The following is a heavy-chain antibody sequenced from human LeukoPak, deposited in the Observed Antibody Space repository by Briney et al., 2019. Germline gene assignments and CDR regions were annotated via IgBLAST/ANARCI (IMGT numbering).Heavy chain of an antibody. J-gene: IGHJ4*02. V-gene: IGHV3-20*04. Sequence: PGGSLRLSCAASGFTLDDYGMSWVRQAPGKGLEWVSGINWNGGSTGYADSVKGRFTISRDNAKNSLYLQMNSLRAEDTALYYCARVFWDGSGSYFLFLGFDYWGQGTLVTVSS. CDR2: INWNGGST. CDR1: GFTLDDYG. D-gene: IGHD3-10*01. CDR3: ARVFWDGSGSYFLFLGFDY.